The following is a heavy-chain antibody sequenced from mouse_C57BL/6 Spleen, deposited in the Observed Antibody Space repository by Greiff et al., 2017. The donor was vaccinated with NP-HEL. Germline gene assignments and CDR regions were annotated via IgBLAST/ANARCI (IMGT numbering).Heavy chain of an antibody. V-gene: IGHV1-22*01. CDR2: INPNNGGT. J-gene: IGHJ3*01. CDR3: ASHRDGYYEGFAY. CDR1: GYTFTDYN. D-gene: IGHD2-3*01. Sequence: VQLQQSGPELVKPGASVKMSCKASGYTFTDYNMHWVKQSHGKSLEWIGYINPNNGGTSYNQKFKGKATLTVNKSSSTAYMELRSLTSEDSAVYYCASHRDGYYEGFAYWGQGTLVTVSA.